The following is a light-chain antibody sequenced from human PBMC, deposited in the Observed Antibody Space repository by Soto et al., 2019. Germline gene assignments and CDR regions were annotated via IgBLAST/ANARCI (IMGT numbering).Light chain of an antibody. V-gene: IGKV1-5*01. Sequence: DIQMTQSPSTLSASVGDRVPITLLASQSASTFLAWYQQKPGQAPKLLIYDASTLQSGVPSRFSGSGSGTDFTLTISSLQPEDFATYYCLQTNTFPLTCGRGTKGDIK. CDR1: QSASTF. CDR3: LQTNTFPLT. CDR2: DAS. J-gene: IGKJ4*01.